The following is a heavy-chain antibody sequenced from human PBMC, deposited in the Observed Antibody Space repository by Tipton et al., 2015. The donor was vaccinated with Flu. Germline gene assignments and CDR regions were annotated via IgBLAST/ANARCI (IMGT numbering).Heavy chain of an antibody. J-gene: IGHJ6*02. CDR1: GGSFSGYY. Sequence: TLSLTCAVYGGSFSGYYWSWIRQPPGKGLEWIGEINHSGSTNYNPSLKSRVTISVDTSKNQFSLKLSSVTAADTAVYYCARGPRPRGQQHPSYYYGMDVWGQGTTVTVSS. CDR2: INHSGST. V-gene: IGHV4-34*01. D-gene: IGHD3-10*01. CDR3: ARGPRPRGQQHPSYYYGMDV.